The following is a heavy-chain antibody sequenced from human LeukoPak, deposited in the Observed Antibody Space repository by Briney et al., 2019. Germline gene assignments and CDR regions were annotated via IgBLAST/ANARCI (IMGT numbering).Heavy chain of an antibody. J-gene: IGHJ2*01. CDR3: ARTYCSGGSCYLGYWYFDL. V-gene: IGHV5-51*01. CDR2: IYPGDPDT. CDR1: GYSFSIYW. D-gene: IGHD2-15*01. Sequence: GESLKISCKGSGYSFSIYWIGWVRLMPGKGLEWMGIIYPGDPDTRYSPSFQGQVTISADKSISTAYLQWTSLKASDTAMYYCARTYCSGGSCYLGYWYFDLWGRGTLVTVSS.